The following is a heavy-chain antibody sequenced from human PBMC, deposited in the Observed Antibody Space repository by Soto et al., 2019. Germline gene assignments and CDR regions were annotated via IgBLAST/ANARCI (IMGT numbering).Heavy chain of an antibody. D-gene: IGHD4-17*01. CDR1: GFTFSSYA. Sequence: LGGSLRLFCAASGFTFSSYAMSWVRQAPGKGLEWVSAISGSGGSTGYADSVKGRFTISRDNAKNSLYLQMNSLRAEDTALYYCARAPGFYGDFFDYWGQGSLVTVS. J-gene: IGHJ4*02. CDR2: ISGSGGST. CDR3: ARAPGFYGDFFDY. V-gene: IGHV3-23*01.